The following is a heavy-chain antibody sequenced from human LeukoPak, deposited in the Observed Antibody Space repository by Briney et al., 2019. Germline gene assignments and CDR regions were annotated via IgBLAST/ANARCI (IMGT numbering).Heavy chain of an antibody. V-gene: IGHV1-18*01. Sequence: VASVKVSCKASGYTFTSYGISWVRQAPGQGLEWMGWISAYNGNTNYAQKLQGRVTMTTDTSTSTAYMELRSLRSDDTAVYYCARDGCSSTSCKGGWFDPWGQGTLVTVSS. CDR3: ARDGCSSTSCKGGWFDP. D-gene: IGHD2-2*01. CDR1: GYTFTSYG. J-gene: IGHJ5*02. CDR2: ISAYNGNT.